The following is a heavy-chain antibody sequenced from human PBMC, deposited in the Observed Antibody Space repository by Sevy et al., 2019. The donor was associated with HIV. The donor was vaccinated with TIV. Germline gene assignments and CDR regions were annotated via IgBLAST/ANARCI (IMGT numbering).Heavy chain of an antibody. D-gene: IGHD4-4*01. V-gene: IGHV1-69*13. CDR1: GGTFSSYA. CDR2: SIPIFGTA. Sequence: ASVKVSCKASGGTFSSYAISWVLQAPGQGVEWMGGSIPIFGTANYAQKFQGRVTITADESTSTAYMELSSLRSEDTAVYYCARAGDYSKHYYYYYMDVWGKRTTVTVSS. CDR3: ARAGDYSKHYYYYYMDV. J-gene: IGHJ6*03.